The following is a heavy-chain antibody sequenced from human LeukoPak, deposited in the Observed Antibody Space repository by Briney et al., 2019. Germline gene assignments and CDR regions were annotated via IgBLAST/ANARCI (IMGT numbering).Heavy chain of an antibody. CDR3: ARVAYDFWSGYYSNWFDP. Sequence: SETLSLTCTVSGGSISSGGYYWSWIRQPPGKGLEWIGYIYYSGSTYYNPSLKSRVTISVDTSKNQFSLKLSSVTAADTAVYYSARVAYDFWSGYYSNWFDPWGQGTLVTVSS. J-gene: IGHJ5*02. V-gene: IGHV4-31*03. CDR1: GGSISSGGYY. CDR2: IYYSGST. D-gene: IGHD3-3*01.